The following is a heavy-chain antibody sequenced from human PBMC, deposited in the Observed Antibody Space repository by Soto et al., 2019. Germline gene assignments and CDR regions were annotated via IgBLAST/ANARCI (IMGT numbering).Heavy chain of an antibody. D-gene: IGHD5-12*01. Sequence: SETLSLTCAVSGGSISSGGYSWSWIRQPPGKGLEWIGYIYHSGSTYYNPSLNSRVTISVDRSKNRFSLKLSSVTAGNTAVYYCARGDVEMATISDFDNWGQGTLVTVSS. CDR1: GGSISSGGYS. CDR3: ARGDVEMATISDFDN. CDR2: IYHSGST. V-gene: IGHV4-30-2*01. J-gene: IGHJ4*02.